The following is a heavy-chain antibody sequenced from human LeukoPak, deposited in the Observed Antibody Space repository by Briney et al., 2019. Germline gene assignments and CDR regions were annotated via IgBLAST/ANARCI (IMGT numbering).Heavy chain of an antibody. J-gene: IGHJ3*01. CDR3: ARDPNGDYIGAFDF. CDR2: ISGSGGST. CDR1: GFTFSSYA. D-gene: IGHD4-17*01. V-gene: IGHV3-23*01. Sequence: PGGSLRLSCAASGFTFSSYAMSWVRQAPGKGLEWVSAISGSGGSTYYADSVKGRFTISRDNSKNTLYLQMNRLRAEDTARYFCARDPNGDYIGAFDFLGQGTVVTVSS.